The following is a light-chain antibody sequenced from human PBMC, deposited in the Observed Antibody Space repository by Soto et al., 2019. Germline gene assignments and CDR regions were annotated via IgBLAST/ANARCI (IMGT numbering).Light chain of an antibody. CDR2: GAS. CDR1: QSISTS. J-gene: IGKJ1*01. Sequence: DIQMTQSPSTLSASVGDTVTITCRASQSISTSLAWYQQKPGKAPNLLISGASTLEERVPSRFRGSGSGTEFTLTITSLQTDDFATYYCQQYITSSTFGQGTRVEIE. V-gene: IGKV1-5*01. CDR3: QQYITSST.